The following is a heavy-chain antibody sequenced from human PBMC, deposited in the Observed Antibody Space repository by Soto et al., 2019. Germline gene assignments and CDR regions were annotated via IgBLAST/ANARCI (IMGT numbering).Heavy chain of an antibody. J-gene: IGHJ4*02. CDR2: TSTNNGDT. D-gene: IGHD2-15*01. CDR1: GYTFTTFG. Sequence: QVQLVQSGAEVKPPGASVKVSCQASGYTFTTFGISWVRQAPGQGLEWMGWTSTNNGDTYYAPGFQGRVTVTKDTSTRTAYMGLRSLGSDDTAVYYCVREDCRGGRCSSPDYWGQGTLVTVS. V-gene: IGHV1-18*01. CDR3: VREDCRGGRCSSPDY.